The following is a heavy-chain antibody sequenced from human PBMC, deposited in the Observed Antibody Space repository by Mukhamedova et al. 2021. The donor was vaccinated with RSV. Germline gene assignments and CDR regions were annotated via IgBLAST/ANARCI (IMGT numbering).Heavy chain of an antibody. Sequence: WGGLEWIGEINHRGSTNYNPSLESRVTISIDTSKQHFSLKLRSATAADTAVYYCAAFDVWSQGTAVTVSA. CDR2: INHRGST. V-gene: IGHV4-34*01. J-gene: IGHJ3*01. CDR3: AAFDV.